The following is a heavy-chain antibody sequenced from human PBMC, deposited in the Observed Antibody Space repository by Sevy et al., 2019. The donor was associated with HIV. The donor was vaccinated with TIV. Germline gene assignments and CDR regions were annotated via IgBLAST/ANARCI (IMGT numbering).Heavy chain of an antibody. CDR1: GYTVTGHY. Sequence: ASVKVSCKASGYTVTGHYMHWVRQAPGQGLEWMGRINPKSGGTNYAQKFQGRVTMTRDTSIITAYMELSSLRSDDTAVYYCARSDNIGWSTLDAFDLWGQGTMVTVSS. CDR2: INPKSGGT. J-gene: IGHJ3*01. D-gene: IGHD6-19*01. V-gene: IGHV1-2*06. CDR3: ARSDNIGWSTLDAFDL.